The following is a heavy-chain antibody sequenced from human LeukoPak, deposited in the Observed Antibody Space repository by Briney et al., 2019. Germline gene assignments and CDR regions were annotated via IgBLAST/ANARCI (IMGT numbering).Heavy chain of an antibody. CDR2: ISSSSRTI. V-gene: IGHV3-48*04. CDR1: GFTLSSYS. CDR3: ARDQRDYYYYYLDV. J-gene: IGHJ6*03. Sequence: GGSRRLSWAASGFTLSSYSINWVRQAPGKGLEWVSYISSSSRTIWYADSVKGRFTISRDNAKKSLYLQMNSLRAEDTAVYYCARDQRDYYYYYLDVWGKGTTVTVSS.